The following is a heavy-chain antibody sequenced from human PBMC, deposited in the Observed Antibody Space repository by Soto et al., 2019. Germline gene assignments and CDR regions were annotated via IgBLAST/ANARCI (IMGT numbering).Heavy chain of an antibody. D-gene: IGHD5-18*01. Sequence: SETLSLTCTVSVGSILSYYWTWIRQPPGKGLEWLGYIFYSGSTFYNPSLKSRVTISIHTSKSQFSLRLTSVTAADTAVYYCARGAADTAMVDSWGQGTLVTVSS. CDR2: IFYSGST. CDR1: VGSILSYY. CDR3: ARGAADTAMVDS. J-gene: IGHJ4*02. V-gene: IGHV4-59*01.